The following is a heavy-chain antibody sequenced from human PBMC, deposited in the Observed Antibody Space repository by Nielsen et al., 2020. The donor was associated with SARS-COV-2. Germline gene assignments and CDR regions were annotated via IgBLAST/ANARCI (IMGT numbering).Heavy chain of an antibody. Sequence: SGPTLVKPTQTLTLTCTFSGFSLSTSGVGVSWIRQPPGKALEWLALIYWDDDKRYSPSLKSRLTITKDTSKNQVVLTMTNMDPVDTATYYCARLYLAAAPGGDWFDPWGQGTLVTVSS. V-gene: IGHV2-5*02. CDR1: GFSLSTSGVG. D-gene: IGHD6-13*01. CDR3: ARLYLAAAPGGDWFDP. J-gene: IGHJ5*02. CDR2: IYWDDDK.